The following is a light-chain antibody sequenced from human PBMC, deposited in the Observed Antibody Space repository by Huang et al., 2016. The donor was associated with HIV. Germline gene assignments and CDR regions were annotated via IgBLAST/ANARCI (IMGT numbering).Light chain of an antibody. CDR3: QQRSNWPPVFT. Sequence: EIVLTQSPATLSLSPGERATLSCRASQSVSSYLAWYQQKPGQALRLLIYDASNRATGIPARFSGSGSGTDFTLTISSLEPEDFAVYYCQQRSNWPPVFTFGPGTKVDIK. J-gene: IGKJ3*01. CDR2: DAS. V-gene: IGKV3-11*01. CDR1: QSVSSY.